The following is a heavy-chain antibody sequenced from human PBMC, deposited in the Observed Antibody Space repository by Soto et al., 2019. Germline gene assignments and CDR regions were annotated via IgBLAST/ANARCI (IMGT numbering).Heavy chain of an antibody. D-gene: IGHD3-10*01. V-gene: IGHV6-1*01. Sequence: QGQLQQSGPGLVKPSQTLSLTCAISGDSVSSDITSWNWIRQSPSRGLEWLGRTYYRSKWFHDYAASVKSRITIKPDTSKNQFSLELNSMTPEDTSVYYCARGNALDVWGQGTVVTVSS. CDR2: TYYRSKWFH. J-gene: IGHJ3*01. CDR3: ARGNALDV. CDR1: GDSVSSDITS.